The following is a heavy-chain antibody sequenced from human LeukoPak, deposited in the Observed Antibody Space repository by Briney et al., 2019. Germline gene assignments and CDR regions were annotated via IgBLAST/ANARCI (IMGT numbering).Heavy chain of an antibody. CDR1: GFTFSSHG. Sequence: GGSLRLSCAASGFTFSSHGMPWVRQAPGKGLEWVVVIWYDGSNTYYADSVTGRFTISRDTSKNTLYLHMNSLRAEDTAVYYCARATGAYGPPFDFWGQGTLVTVSS. V-gene: IGHV3-33*01. D-gene: IGHD2-8*02. J-gene: IGHJ4*02. CDR2: IWYDGSNT. CDR3: ARATGAYGPPFDF.